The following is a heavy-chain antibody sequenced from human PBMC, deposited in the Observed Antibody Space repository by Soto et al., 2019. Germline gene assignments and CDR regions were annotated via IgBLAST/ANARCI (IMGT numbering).Heavy chain of an antibody. CDR3: ARVREYCSSTSCSDFDY. V-gene: IGHV1-18*01. Sequence: QVQLVQSGAEVKKPGASVKVSCKASGYTFTSYGISWVRQAPGQGLEWMGWISAYNGNTNYAQKLQGRVTMTTDTSTSTAYMELRSLRSDDTAVYYCARVREYCSSTSCSDFDYWGQGTLVTVSS. CDR2: ISAYNGNT. J-gene: IGHJ4*02. D-gene: IGHD2-2*01. CDR1: GYTFTSYG.